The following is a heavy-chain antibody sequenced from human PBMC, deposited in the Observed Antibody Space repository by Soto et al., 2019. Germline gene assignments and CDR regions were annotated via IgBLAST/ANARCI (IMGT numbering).Heavy chain of an antibody. CDR1: GFTITNHA. Sequence: QVQLVESGGGVVQPGRSLRLSCAASGFTITNHAMHWVRQAPGKGLEWAAVLSYDGSNAYYADSVKGRFTISRDSPTNTLSLEMNSLGPEDTALYYCARDRSGGSQDGFNAFDIWGQGTMVTVSS. CDR3: ARDRSGGSQDGFNAFDI. CDR2: LSYDGSNA. D-gene: IGHD3-16*01. V-gene: IGHV3-30*04. J-gene: IGHJ3*02.